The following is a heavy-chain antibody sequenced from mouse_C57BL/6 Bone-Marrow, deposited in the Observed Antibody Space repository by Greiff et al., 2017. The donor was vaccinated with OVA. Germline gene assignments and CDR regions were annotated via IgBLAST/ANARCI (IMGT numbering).Heavy chain of an antibody. CDR2: IDPSDSYT. Sequence: QVQLKQPGAELVRPGTSVKLSCKASGYTFTSYWMHWVKQRPGQGLEWIGVIDPSDSYTNYNQKFKGKATLTVDASSSTAYMQLSSLTSEDSAVYYCAKVGRGFAYWGQGTLVTVSA. V-gene: IGHV1-59*01. D-gene: IGHD4-1*01. J-gene: IGHJ3*01. CDR3: AKVGRGFAY. CDR1: GYTFTSYW.